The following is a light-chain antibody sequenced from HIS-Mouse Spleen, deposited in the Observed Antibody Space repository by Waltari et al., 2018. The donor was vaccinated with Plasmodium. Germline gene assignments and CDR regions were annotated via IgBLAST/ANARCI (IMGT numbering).Light chain of an antibody. Sequence: EIVMTQSPATLSVSPGERATLSCRASHSVSSNLAWYQQKPGQAPRRLIYGASTRATGIPARVSGSGSGTEFTLTISSLQSEDFAVYYCQQYNNWSFTFGPGTKVDIK. CDR1: HSVSSN. CDR3: QQYNNWSFT. J-gene: IGKJ3*01. V-gene: IGKV3-15*01. CDR2: GAS.